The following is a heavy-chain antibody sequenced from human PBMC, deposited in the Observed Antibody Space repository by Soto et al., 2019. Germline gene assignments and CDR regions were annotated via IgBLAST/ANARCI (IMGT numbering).Heavy chain of an antibody. D-gene: IGHD3-10*01. CDR1: GDSISRYY. CDR2: VYTSGST. Sequence: PSETLSLTCTVSGDSISRYYWSWIRQPAGKGLEWIGRVYTSGSTNYNPSLKSRVTMSVDTSKNQFSLKLSSVTAADTAVYYCARGYYGSAHMYYFDYWGLGALVTVSS. CDR3: ARGYYGSAHMYYFDY. J-gene: IGHJ4*02. V-gene: IGHV4-4*07.